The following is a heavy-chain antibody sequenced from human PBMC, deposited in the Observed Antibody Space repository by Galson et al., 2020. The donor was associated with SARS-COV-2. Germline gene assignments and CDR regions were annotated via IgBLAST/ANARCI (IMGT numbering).Heavy chain of an antibody. CDR1: GFIFDSYW. V-gene: IGHV3-7*04. CDR3: ARLSIAAAVVDC. Sequence: GGSLRLSCAASGFIFDSYWMSWVRQAPGKGLEWVANIKQDGSEKYYVDSVKGRFTLSRDNAKNSLFLHMSSLRAEDTAVYYCARLSIAAAVVDCWGQGTLVTVSS. CDR2: IKQDGSEK. J-gene: IGHJ4*02. D-gene: IGHD6-13*01.